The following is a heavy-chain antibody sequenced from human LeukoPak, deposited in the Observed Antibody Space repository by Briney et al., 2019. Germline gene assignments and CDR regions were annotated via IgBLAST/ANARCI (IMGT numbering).Heavy chain of an antibody. CDR2: INHSGST. J-gene: IGHJ4*02. D-gene: IGHD3-3*01. CDR1: GGSFSGYY. Sequence: PGTLSLTCAVYGGSFSGYYWSWIRQPPGKGLEWLGEINHSGSTNYNPSLKSRVTISVDTSKNQFSLKLSSVTAADTAVYYCARGRVITIFGVVIIQYYFDYWGQGTLVTVSS. CDR3: ARGRVITIFGVVIIQYYFDY. V-gene: IGHV4-34*01.